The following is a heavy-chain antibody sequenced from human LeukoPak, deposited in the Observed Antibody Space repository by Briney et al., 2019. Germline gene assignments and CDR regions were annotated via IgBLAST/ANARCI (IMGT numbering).Heavy chain of an antibody. CDR3: AREESSSSGYYFDY. V-gene: IGHV3-21*01. J-gene: IGHJ4*02. CDR1: GFTFSIYS. Sequence: GRTLRLSCAASGFTFSIYSMNWVREAPGKGLEWVSSISSNSNIYYADSVKGRFTISRDNAKNSLYLQMNSLRAEDTAVYYCAREESSSSGYYFDYWGQGALVTVSS. D-gene: IGHD6-6*01. CDR2: ISSNSNI.